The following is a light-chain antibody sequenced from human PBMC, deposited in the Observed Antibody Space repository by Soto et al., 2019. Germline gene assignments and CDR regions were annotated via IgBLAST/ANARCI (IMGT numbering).Light chain of an antibody. CDR1: QTIDNY. CDR2: AAF. Sequence: DIQMTQSPASLSASVGDRVLITCRASQTIDNYLHWYQQKPGKAPNLLIYAAFSFQKGDPSRLRGGGYGTDFTYTITSLQAEDDEIYYCQKTYVPHCPSGQGTKVDI. CDR3: QKTYVPHCP. V-gene: IGKV1-39*01. J-gene: IGKJ1*01.